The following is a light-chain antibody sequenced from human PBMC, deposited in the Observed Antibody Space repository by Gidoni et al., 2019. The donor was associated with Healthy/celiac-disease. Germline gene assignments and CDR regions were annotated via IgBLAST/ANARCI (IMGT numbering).Light chain of an antibody. J-gene: IGLJ2*01. CDR3: QSYDSSNVV. Sequence: NFMLTQPHSVSESPGKPVTISCTRSSGSIASNYVQWYQPPPGSSPTTVIYEDNQRPSGVPDRFSGSIDSSSNSASLTISGLKTEDEADYYCQSYDSSNVVFGGGTKLTVL. V-gene: IGLV6-57*01. CDR2: EDN. CDR1: SGSIASNY.